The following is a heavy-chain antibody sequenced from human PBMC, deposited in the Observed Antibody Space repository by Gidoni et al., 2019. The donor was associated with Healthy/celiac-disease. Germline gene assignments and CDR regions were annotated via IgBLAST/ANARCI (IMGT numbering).Heavy chain of an antibody. Sequence: QVQLQESGPGLVKPSETLSLTCTVSGGSISSYYWSWIRQPPGKGLEWIGYIYYSGSTNYNPSLKSRVTISVDTSKNQFSLKLSSVTAADTAVYYCARESVAAAVGWNYFDYWGQGTLVTVSS. CDR1: GGSISSYY. CDR2: IYYSGST. J-gene: IGHJ4*02. V-gene: IGHV4-59*01. D-gene: IGHD6-13*01. CDR3: ARESVAAAVGWNYFDY.